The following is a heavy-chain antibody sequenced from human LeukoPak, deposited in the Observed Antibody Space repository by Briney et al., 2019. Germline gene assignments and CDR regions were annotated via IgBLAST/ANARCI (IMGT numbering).Heavy chain of an antibody. V-gene: IGHV3-15*01. J-gene: IGHJ4*02. D-gene: IGHD3-16*01. CDR1: GFTVSNVW. CDR2: IKRKTDGGTT. Sequence: GGSLRLSCGASGFTVSNVWMTWVRQAPGKGLERVGRIKRKTDGGTTDYAAPVLGRFSISRDDSKSTLYLQMNSLKTEDTAVYYCTSTLGYWGQGTLVTVSS. CDR3: TSTLGY.